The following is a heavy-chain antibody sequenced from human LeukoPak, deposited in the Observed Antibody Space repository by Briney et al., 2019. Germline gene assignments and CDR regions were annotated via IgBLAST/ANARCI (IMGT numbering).Heavy chain of an antibody. V-gene: IGHV3-23*01. D-gene: IGHD3-10*01. CDR1: GFTFSSYG. CDR2: ISGSGGST. CDR3: ANLGGTLVRGLTDYYMDV. J-gene: IGHJ6*03. Sequence: QTGGSLRLSCAASGFTFSSYGMSWVRQAPGKGLEWVSAISGSGGSTYYADSAKGRFTISRDNSKNTLYLQMNSLRAEDTAVYYCANLGGTLVRGLTDYYMDVWGKGTTVTISS.